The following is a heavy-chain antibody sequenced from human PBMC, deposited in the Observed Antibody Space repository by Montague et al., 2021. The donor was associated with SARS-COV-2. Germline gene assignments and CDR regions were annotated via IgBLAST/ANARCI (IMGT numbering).Heavy chain of an antibody. CDR3: ARDRFDFGAGRQGTIDF. CDR2: NNYSGST. Sequence: SETLSLTCAVYGGSFSGYYWTWIRQPPGKGLEWIGENNYSGSTNYNPSLKSRVTMSVDMSKNQFSLKLRSVTAADTAIYFCARDRFDFGAGRQGTIDFWGQGTLVTVSS. CDR1: GGSFSGYY. V-gene: IGHV4-34*01. D-gene: IGHD3-10*01. J-gene: IGHJ4*02.